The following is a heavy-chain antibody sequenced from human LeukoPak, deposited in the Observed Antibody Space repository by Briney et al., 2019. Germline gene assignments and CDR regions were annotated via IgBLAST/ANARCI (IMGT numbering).Heavy chain of an antibody. V-gene: IGHV3-7*01. J-gene: IGHJ4*02. CDR3: ARDIPDYVWGSYRYFDY. D-gene: IGHD3-16*02. CDR1: GFTFSSYW. CDR2: IKQDGSEK. Sequence: GGSLRLSCAASGFTFSSYWMSWVRQAPGKGLEWVANIKQDGSEKYYVDSVKGRFTISRDNAKNSLYLQMNSLRAEDTAVYYCARDIPDYVWGSYRYFDYWGQGTLVTVSS.